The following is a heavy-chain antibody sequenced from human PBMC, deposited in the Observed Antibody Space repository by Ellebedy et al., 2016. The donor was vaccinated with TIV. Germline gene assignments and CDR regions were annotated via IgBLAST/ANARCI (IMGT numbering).Heavy chain of an antibody. D-gene: IGHD6-13*01. CDR3: ARLGVIAAAGASDY. CDR1: GFTFSGYY. CDR2: LSYSGDLM. V-gene: IGHV3-11*01. J-gene: IGHJ4*02. Sequence: PGGSLRLSFAASGFTFSGYYMSWFRQAPGKGPEWVSYLSYSGDLMYYADSVKGRFTTSRDNAGNSLYLQMKNLRAEDTAVYYCARLGVIAAAGASDYWGQGTLVIVSS.